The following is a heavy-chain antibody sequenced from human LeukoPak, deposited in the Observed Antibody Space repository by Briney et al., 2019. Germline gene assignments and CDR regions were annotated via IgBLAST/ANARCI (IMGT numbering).Heavy chain of an antibody. Sequence: PSETLSLTCAVYGGSFSGCYWSWIRQPPGKGLEWIGEINHSGSTNYNPSLKSRVTISVDTSKNQFSLKLSSVTAADTAVYYCARVVSGYCNYWGQGTLVTVSS. V-gene: IGHV4-34*01. CDR1: GGSFSGCY. CDR3: ARVVSGYCNY. CDR2: INHSGST. D-gene: IGHD3-22*01. J-gene: IGHJ4*02.